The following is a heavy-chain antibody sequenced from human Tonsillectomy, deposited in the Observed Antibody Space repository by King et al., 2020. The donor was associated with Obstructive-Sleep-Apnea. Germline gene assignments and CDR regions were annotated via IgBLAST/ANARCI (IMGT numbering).Heavy chain of an antibody. CDR3: ARLDDSSGYYPSNFDY. D-gene: IGHD3-22*01. CDR2: IKQDGSGK. CDR1: VFTFSSYW. Sequence: VQLVESGGGLVQPGGSLRLSCAASVFTFSSYWMSWVRQAPGTGLEWVSNIKQDGSGKYYVDSVKGRFTISRDNAKNSLSLQMNSLRADDTAVYYCARLDDSSGYYPSNFDYWGQGTLVTVSS. J-gene: IGHJ4*02. V-gene: IGHV3-7*01.